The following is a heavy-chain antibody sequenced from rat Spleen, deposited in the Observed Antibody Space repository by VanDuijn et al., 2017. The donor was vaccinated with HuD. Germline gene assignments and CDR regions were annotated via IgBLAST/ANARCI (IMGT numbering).Heavy chain of an antibody. D-gene: IGHD1-11*01. CDR2: ISYGDTSGHSST. V-gene: IGHV5-29*01. CDR3: AKDRDGGYVMDA. CDR1: GFTFSDYG. Sequence: EVQLVESGGGLVQPGRSLKLSCVVSGFTFSDYGMAWVRQAPTKGLEWVATISYGDTSGHSSTYYPDSVKGRFTVSRDNAENTVYLQMNSLRSEDTATDYCAKDRDGGYVMDAWGQGTSVTVSS. J-gene: IGHJ4*01.